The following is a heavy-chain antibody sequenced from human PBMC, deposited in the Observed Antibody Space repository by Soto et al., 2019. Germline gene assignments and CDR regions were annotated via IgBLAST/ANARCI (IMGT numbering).Heavy chain of an antibody. CDR1: GGSVSNASFY. D-gene: IGHD3-22*01. CDR3: VRVLDSSWYADL. CDR2: IFYTGVT. Sequence: QVQLQESGPGLVKPSETLSLTCSVSGGSVSNASFYWTWIRQAPGTGLEYIGYIFYTGVTNYNPPPSSRGTISLDTSNHHFSLKLNSTPAADTAVYYCVRVLDSSWYADLWGRGPLVTVSS. J-gene: IGHJ2*01. V-gene: IGHV4-61*03.